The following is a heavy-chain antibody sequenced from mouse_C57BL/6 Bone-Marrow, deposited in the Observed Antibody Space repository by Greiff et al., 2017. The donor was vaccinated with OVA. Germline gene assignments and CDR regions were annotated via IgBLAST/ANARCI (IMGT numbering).Heavy chain of an antibody. Sequence: QVQLQQPGAELVMPGASVKLSCKASGYTFTSYWMHWVKQRPGQGLEWIGEIDPSDSYTNYNQKFKGKSTLTVDKSSSTAYMQLSSLTSEDSAVYDCARGPYDSPFAYWGQGTLVTVSA. V-gene: IGHV1-69*01. CDR2: IDPSDSYT. CDR1: GYTFTSYW. CDR3: ARGPYDSPFAY. D-gene: IGHD2-4*01. J-gene: IGHJ3*01.